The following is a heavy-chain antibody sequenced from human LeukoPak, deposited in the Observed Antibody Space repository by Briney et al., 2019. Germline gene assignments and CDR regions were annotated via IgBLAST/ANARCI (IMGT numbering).Heavy chain of an antibody. V-gene: IGHV4-39*07. J-gene: IGHJ4*02. Sequence: SETLSLTCTVSGGSISSSSYYWGWIRQPPGKGLEWIGSIYYSGSTYYNPSLKSRVTISVDTSKNQFSLKLSSVTAADTAVYYCARDGAWSNYDFWSGSDYWGQGTLVTVSS. D-gene: IGHD3-3*01. CDR1: GGSISSSSYY. CDR2: IYYSGST. CDR3: ARDGAWSNYDFWSGSDY.